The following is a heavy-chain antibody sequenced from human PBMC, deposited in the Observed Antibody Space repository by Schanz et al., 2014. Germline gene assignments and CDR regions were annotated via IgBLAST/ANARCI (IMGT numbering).Heavy chain of an antibody. V-gene: IGHV3-66*01. CDR1: GFTVSSDH. Sequence: EGQLAESGGGLVQPGGSLRLSCAVSGFTVSSDHMSWVRQAPWKGLEWVSTIYASGATYYADSVKRRFTISRDISKNTLHLQVTSLRAEDTAIYYCARDGNYCGSRNYYKTPYYFDYWGQGTLVTVSS. D-gene: IGHD3-10*01. CDR3: ARDGNYCGSRNYYKTPYYFDY. J-gene: IGHJ4*02. CDR2: IYASGAT.